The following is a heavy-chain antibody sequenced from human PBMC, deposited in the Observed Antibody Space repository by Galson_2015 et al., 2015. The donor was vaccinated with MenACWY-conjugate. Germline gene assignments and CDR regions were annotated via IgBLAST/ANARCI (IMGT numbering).Heavy chain of an antibody. D-gene: IGHD6-6*01. V-gene: IGHV3-33*01. CDR1: GFTFSSYG. J-gene: IGHJ6*02. Sequence: SLRLSCAASGFTFSSYGMHWVRQAPGKGLEWVAVIWYDGSNKYYADSVKGRFTISRDNSKNTLYLQMDSLRAEDTAVYYCARDRGLAARPPNGMDVWGQGTTVTVSS. CDR3: ARDRGLAARPPNGMDV. CDR2: IWYDGSNK.